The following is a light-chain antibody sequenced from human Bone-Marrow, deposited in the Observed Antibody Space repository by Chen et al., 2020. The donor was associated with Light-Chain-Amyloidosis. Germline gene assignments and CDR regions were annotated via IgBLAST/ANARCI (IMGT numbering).Light chain of an antibody. J-gene: IGLJ1*01. CDR2: SKN. Sequence: QSVLTQSPSASGPPGQRVTIACSGRTSNVGSNSVNWYQQVPGTAPKLLIDSKNQRPSGVPDRFSGSKSGTSASLAISGLQSEDEAVYYCAAWDDSVSGYVFGAGTKVTVL. CDR1: TSNVGSNS. V-gene: IGLV1-44*01. CDR3: AAWDDSVSGYV.